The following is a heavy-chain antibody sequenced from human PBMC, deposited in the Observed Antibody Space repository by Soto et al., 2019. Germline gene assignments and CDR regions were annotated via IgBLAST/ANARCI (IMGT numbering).Heavy chain of an antibody. CDR1: GGSISSYY. D-gene: IGHD5-18*01. CDR3: ASQFNTGYSYGYR. CDR2: VYYSGNS. V-gene: IGHV4-59*12. J-gene: IGHJ5*02. Sequence: PSETVSLTCTVSGGSISSYYWSWIRQPPGKGLEWIGYVYYSGNSYLKPSLRSRVTISLGASKNSLFLQMNSLRAEDTAVYYCASQFNTGYSYGYRWGQGTLVTVSS.